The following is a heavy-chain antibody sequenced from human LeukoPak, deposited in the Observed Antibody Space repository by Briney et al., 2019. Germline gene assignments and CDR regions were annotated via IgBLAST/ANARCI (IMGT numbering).Heavy chain of an antibody. CDR3: ARQPYRSGAYYFDY. D-gene: IGHD2-15*01. CDR1: GGSISGYY. Sequence: SETLSLTCTVSGGSISGYYWSWLRQPPGKGLEWVAYIFHSGGTNYNPSLRSRITISIDTSKNQFSLKLRSVTAADTAVYYCARQPYRSGAYYFDYWGQGTLITVSS. V-gene: IGHV4-59*08. CDR2: IFHSGGT. J-gene: IGHJ4*02.